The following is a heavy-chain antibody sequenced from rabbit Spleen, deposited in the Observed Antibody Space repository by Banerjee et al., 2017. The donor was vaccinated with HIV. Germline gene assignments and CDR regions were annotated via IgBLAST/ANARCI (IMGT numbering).Heavy chain of an antibody. J-gene: IGHJ6*01. V-gene: IGHV1S40*01. CDR1: GFDFSTYY. Sequence: QSLEESGGDLVKPGASLTLTCTASGFDFSTYYMCWVRQAPGKGLEWIACIYGGSGITTWYASWAKGRFTISKTSSTTVTLQMTSLTAADTATYFCARDTGSSFSTYGMDLWGPGTLVTVS. D-gene: IGHD8-1*01. CDR2: IYGGSGITT. CDR3: ARDTGSSFSTYGMDL.